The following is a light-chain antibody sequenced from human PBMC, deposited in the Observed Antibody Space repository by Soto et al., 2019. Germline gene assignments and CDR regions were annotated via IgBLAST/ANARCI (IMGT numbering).Light chain of an antibody. J-gene: IGKJ4*01. CDR3: QHRDICPDEPLT. CDR1: QSISFY. CDR2: DAT. Sequence: EIVLTQSPATLSVSPGERATISCRASQSISFYLAWYQQKPGQAPRLLIYDATNRATGLPARFSASGSGTDFTLTISSLEPEDFAVYYCQHRDICPDEPLTFGGGTKVEIK. V-gene: IGKV3-11*01.